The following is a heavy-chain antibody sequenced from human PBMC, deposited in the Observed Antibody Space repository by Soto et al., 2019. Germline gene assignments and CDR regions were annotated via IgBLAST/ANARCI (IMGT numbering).Heavy chain of an antibody. CDR3: ARARIVVAGTIVDY. CDR2: IYHSGIT. V-gene: IGHV4-38-2*02. CDR1: GDSLIIGYF. D-gene: IGHD6-19*01. J-gene: IGHJ4*02. Sequence: PSGALPLSGPVAGDSLIIGYFRGGLRQTPGKGLEWSGSIYHSGITYYNPSLKSRVTISVATSKNNLSLKRRPVTAADTALYYCARARIVVAGTIVDYWGQGTLVT.